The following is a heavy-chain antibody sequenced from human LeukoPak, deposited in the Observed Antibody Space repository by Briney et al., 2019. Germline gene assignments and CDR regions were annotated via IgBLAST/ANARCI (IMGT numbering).Heavy chain of an antibody. CDR1: GYTFTGYY. CDR2: INPNSGGT. CDR3: ARDYYGSGYWFDP. Sequence: ASAKVSCKASGYTFTGYYMHWVRQAPGQGLEWMGWINPNSGGTNYAQKFQGRVTMTRDTSISTAYMELSRLRSDDTAVYYCARDYYGSGYWFDPWGQGTLVTVSS. V-gene: IGHV1-2*02. D-gene: IGHD3-10*01. J-gene: IGHJ5*02.